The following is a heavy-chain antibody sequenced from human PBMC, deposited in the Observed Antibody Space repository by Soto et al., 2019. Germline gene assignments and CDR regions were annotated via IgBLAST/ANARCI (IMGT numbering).Heavy chain of an antibody. CDR3: ARCGLDYGMDV. V-gene: IGHV4-4*07. CDR2: FYPSGNI. D-gene: IGHD3-16*01. CDR1: GGSISSYY. Sequence: QVQLQESGPGLVKPSETLSLTCTVSGGSISSYYWCWIRQPAGKGLEWIGRFYPSGNINYNPSLKRRSTMSGDTSRNKFSLNLTSVTAADTAVYYCARCGLDYGMDVCGQGTTVTVS. J-gene: IGHJ6*02.